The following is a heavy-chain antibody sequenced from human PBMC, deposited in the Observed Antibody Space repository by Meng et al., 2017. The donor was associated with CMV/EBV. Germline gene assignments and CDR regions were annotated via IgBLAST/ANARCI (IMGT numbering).Heavy chain of an antibody. V-gene: IGHV1-69*05. CDR3: ARASVGSSSHPYFDY. CDR2: MIPIYGTA. Sequence: SVKVSCKASGGSISSPAISWVRQAPGQGLEWVGGMIPIYGTAKYAKKFKGRVTITTDESTNTAHMELSSLRPEDTAVYYCARASVGSSSHPYFDYWGQGTLVTVSS. J-gene: IGHJ4*02. CDR1: GGSISSPA. D-gene: IGHD6-6*01.